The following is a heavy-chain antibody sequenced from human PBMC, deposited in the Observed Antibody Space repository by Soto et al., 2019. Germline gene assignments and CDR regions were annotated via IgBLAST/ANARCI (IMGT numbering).Heavy chain of an antibody. Sequence: EVQLVQSGGGLVQPGGSLRLSCAASGFTFSRYDMHWVRQLTGKGLEWVSTIATAGDTYYPGSVKGRFTISRENDKNSLYLQMNSLRAGDTAVYYCERGGFDHGGNLDLDYWGQGTLVTVSS. V-gene: IGHV3-13*04. CDR2: IATAGDT. D-gene: IGHD4-17*01. CDR3: ERGGFDHGGNLDLDY. CDR1: GFTFSRYD. J-gene: IGHJ4*02.